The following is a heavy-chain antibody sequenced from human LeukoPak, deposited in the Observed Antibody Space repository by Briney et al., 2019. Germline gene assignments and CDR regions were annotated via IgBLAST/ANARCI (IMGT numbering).Heavy chain of an antibody. V-gene: IGHV4-38-2*02. CDR2: ISQSGST. J-gene: IGHJ4*02. Sequence: PSETLSLTCTVSGYSISSGYYWGWIRQPPGKGLEWIGEISQSGSTNYNPSLKSRVNISLDTSENQFSLKLSSVTAADTAVYYCASLERRVFDYWGQGTLVTVSS. CDR1: GYSISSGYY. CDR3: ASLERRVFDY.